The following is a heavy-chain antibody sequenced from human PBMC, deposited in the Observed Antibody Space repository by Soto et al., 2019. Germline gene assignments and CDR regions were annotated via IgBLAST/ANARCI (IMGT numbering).Heavy chain of an antibody. CDR3: AQILVAAFPYDAFDI. CDR1: GGTFSSYT. CDR2: IIPILGIA. J-gene: IGHJ3*02. D-gene: IGHD2-15*01. Sequence: SVKVSCKASGGTFSSYTISWVRQAPGQGLEWMGRIIPILGIANYAQKFQGRVTITADKSTSTAYMELSSLRSEDTAVYYCAQILVAAFPYDAFDIWGQGTMVTVSS. V-gene: IGHV1-69*02.